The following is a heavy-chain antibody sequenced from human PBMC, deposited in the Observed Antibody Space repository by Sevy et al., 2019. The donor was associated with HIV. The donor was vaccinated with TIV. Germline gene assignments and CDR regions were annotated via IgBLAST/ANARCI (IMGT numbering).Heavy chain of an antibody. Sequence: ASVKVSCKVSGYTLTQLSMHWVRQAPGKGLEWMGSFDPEDGETLYAQKFQGRVTMTEGTSTDTAYMELRSLRSEDTAVYYCATTKDYYDSSGSPFDYWGQGTLVTVSS. D-gene: IGHD3-22*01. V-gene: IGHV1-24*01. J-gene: IGHJ4*02. CDR3: ATTKDYYDSSGSPFDY. CDR2: FDPEDGET. CDR1: GYTLTQLS.